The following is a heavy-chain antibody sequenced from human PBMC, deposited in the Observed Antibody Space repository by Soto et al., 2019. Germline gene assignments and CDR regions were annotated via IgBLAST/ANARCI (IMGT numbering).Heavy chain of an antibody. Sequence: EVQLVESGGGLVQPGGSLRLSCAASGFTFSSSWMSWVRQAPGKGLEWVANIKQDGSEKDYVDSVNGLFTISRDNAKNSLYLQVNSLRVEDTAMYYCVATGGSHRAYAFDFWGQETMVTVSS. CDR2: IKQDGSEK. D-gene: IGHD3-16*01. CDR3: VATGGSHRAYAFDF. V-gene: IGHV3-7*01. J-gene: IGHJ3*01. CDR1: GFTFSSSW.